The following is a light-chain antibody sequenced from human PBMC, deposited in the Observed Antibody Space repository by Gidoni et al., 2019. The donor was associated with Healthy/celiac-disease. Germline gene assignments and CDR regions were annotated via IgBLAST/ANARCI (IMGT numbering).Light chain of an antibody. CDR2: DAS. CDR3: QQRSNWPRSFT. J-gene: IGKJ3*01. V-gene: IGKV3-11*01. CDR1: QSVSSY. Sequence: EFVLTHPPPPLPLSPGERATLSCRASQSVSSYLAWYQQKPGQAPRLLIYDASNRATGIPARFSGSGSGTDFTLTISSLEPEDFAVYYCQQRSNWPRSFTFGPGTKVDIK.